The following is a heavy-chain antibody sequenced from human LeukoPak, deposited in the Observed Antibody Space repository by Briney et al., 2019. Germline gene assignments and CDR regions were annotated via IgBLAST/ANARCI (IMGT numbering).Heavy chain of an antibody. D-gene: IGHD6-13*01. Sequence: PSETLPLTCAVYGGSFSGYYWSWIRQPPGKGLEWIGEINHSGSTNYNPSLKSRVTISVDTSKNQFSLKLSSVTAADTAVYYCARGGRPGYSSSWYTYWGQGTLVTVSS. CDR3: ARGGRPGYSSSWYTY. CDR2: INHSGST. J-gene: IGHJ4*02. V-gene: IGHV4-34*01. CDR1: GGSFSGYY.